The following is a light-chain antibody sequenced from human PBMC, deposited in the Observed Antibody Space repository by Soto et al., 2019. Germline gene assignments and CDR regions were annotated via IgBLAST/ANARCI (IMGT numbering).Light chain of an antibody. V-gene: IGKV3D-20*02. J-gene: IGKJ3*01. Sequence: EIVLTQSPGTLSLSPGERATLSCGASQSVTSNYLAWYQQKPGQAPRLLIFGASIRVKGIPDRFSGSGSGTDFTLTISSLEPEDFAVYYCQQRSNWPPGVTFGPGTKVDIK. CDR1: QSVTSNY. CDR3: QQRSNWPPGVT. CDR2: GAS.